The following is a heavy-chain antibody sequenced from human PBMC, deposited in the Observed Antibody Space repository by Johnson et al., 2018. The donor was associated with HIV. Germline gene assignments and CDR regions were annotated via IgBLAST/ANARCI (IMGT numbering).Heavy chain of an antibody. D-gene: IGHD6-25*01. J-gene: IGHJ3*02. Sequence: MQLVESGGGLVQPGGSLRLPCTVSEFILSASSVQWVRQAPGKGLESVSNLTYTGGGTDYASSGKGRFTISRSNSKNTLYLQMGRMRPEDTAAYYCATIAAHGAAFDIWGQGTMVTVSS. V-gene: IGHV3-64*01. CDR3: ATIAAHGAAFDI. CDR2: LTYTGGGT. CDR1: EFILSASS.